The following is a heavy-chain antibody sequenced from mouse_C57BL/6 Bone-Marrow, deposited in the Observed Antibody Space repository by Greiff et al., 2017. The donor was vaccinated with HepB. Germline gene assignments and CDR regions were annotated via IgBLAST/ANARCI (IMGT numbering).Heavy chain of an antibody. CDR3: ARRLLLRYFDY. J-gene: IGHJ2*01. D-gene: IGHD1-1*01. V-gene: IGHV1-64*01. Sequence: QVQLKQPGAELVKPGASVKLSCKASGYTFTSYWMHWVKQRPGQGLEWIGMIHPNSGSTNYNEKFKSKATLTVDKSSSTAYMQLSSLTSEDSAVYYCARRLLLRYFDYWGQGTTLTVSS. CDR2: IHPNSGST. CDR1: GYTFTSYW.